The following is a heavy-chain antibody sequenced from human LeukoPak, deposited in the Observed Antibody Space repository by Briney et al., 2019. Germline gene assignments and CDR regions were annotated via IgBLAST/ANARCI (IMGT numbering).Heavy chain of an antibody. CDR3: ARAQTYGDTRLLLDF. V-gene: IGHV3-20*04. CDR2: LNWSGGST. J-gene: IGHJ4*02. CDR1: GFTFGNYG. Sequence: GGSLRLSCSASGFTFGNYGMIWVRQAPGKGLEWVSGLNWSGGSTGYADYVEGRFTISRDNAKNSQYLQMNSLRVEDTALYYCARAQTYGDTRLLLDFWGQGTLVTVSS. D-gene: IGHD4-17*01.